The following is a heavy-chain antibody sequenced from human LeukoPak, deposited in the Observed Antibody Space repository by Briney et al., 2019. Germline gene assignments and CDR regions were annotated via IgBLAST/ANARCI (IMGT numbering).Heavy chain of an antibody. CDR2: ILYDGSTT. D-gene: IGHD3-10*01. J-gene: IGHJ4*02. V-gene: IGHV3-30*18. Sequence: PGRSLRPSCAASGFTFSNYGMHWVRQAPGKGLEWVAVILYDGSTTYYGDSVKGRFTISRDNSKNTLYLQMNSPRAEDTAVYYCAKGRYYFYGSGSYYLDNWGQGTLVTVSS. CDR3: AKGRYYFYGSGSYYLDN. CDR1: GFTFSNYG.